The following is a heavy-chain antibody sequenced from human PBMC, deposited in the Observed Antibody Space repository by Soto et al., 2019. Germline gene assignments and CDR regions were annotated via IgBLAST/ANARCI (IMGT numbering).Heavy chain of an antibody. V-gene: IGHV1-2*02. Sequence: GASVKVSCKASGYTFTGYYMHWVRQAPGQGLEWMGWINPNSGGTNYAQKFQGRVTMTRDTSISTAYMELSRLRSDDTAVYYCARGWSRSTVTTPHYGMDVWGQGTTVTVSS. CDR2: INPNSGGT. D-gene: IGHD4-17*01. CDR3: ARGWSRSTVTTPHYGMDV. CDR1: GYTFTGYY. J-gene: IGHJ6*02.